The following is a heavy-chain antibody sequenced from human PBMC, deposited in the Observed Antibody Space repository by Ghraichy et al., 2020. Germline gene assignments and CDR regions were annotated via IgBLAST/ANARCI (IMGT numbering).Heavy chain of an antibody. CDR3: ATFTTDYGDYPDDQAYGMDV. Sequence: GGSLRLSCAASGFTFSSYAMSWVRQAPGKGLEWVSAISGSGGSTYYADSVKGRFTISRDNSKNTLYLQMNSLRAEDTAVYYCATFTTDYGDYPDDQAYGMDVWGQGTTVTVSS. CDR1: GFTFSSYA. CDR2: ISGSGGST. V-gene: IGHV3-23*01. J-gene: IGHJ6*02. D-gene: IGHD4-17*01.